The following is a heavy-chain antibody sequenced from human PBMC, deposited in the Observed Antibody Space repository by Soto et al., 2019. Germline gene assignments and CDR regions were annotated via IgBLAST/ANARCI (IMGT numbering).Heavy chain of an antibody. V-gene: IGHV4-59*08. CDR1: GGSISSYY. Sequence: SETLSLTCTVSGGSISSYYWSWIRQPPGKGLEWIGYIYYSGSTNYNPSLKSRVTISVDTSKNQFSLKLSSVTAADTAVYYCARLRDGGSGWFPMGYFDYWGQGTLVTVSS. CDR2: IYYSGST. D-gene: IGHD6-19*01. J-gene: IGHJ4*02. CDR3: ARLRDGGSGWFPMGYFDY.